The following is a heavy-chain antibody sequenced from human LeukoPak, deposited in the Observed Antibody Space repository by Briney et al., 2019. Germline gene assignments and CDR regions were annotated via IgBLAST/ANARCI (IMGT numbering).Heavy chain of an antibody. CDR1: GFTFSSYA. D-gene: IGHD3-10*01. J-gene: IGHJ4*02. Sequence: GGSLRLSCAASGFTFSSYAMSWVRQAPGKGLEWVSAISGSGGSTYYADSVKGRFTISRDNSKNMLYLQMNSLRAEDTAVYYCAKHPSGFGEFFDYWGQGTLVTVSS. CDR3: AKHPSGFGEFFDY. V-gene: IGHV3-23*01. CDR2: ISGSGGST.